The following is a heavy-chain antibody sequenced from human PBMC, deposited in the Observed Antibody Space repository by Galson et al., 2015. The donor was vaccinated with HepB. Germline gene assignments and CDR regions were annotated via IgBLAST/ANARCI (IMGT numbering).Heavy chain of an antibody. J-gene: IGHJ3*02. Sequence: SLRLSCAASGFTFSSYSMNWVRQAPGKGLEWVSSISSSSSYIYYADSVKGRFTISRDNAKNSLYLQMNSLRAEDTAVYYCARVATGYCSGGSCYRSAFDIWGQGTMVTVSS. CDR1: GFTFSSYS. V-gene: IGHV3-21*01. CDR2: ISSSSSYI. CDR3: ARVATGYCSGGSCYRSAFDI. D-gene: IGHD2-15*01.